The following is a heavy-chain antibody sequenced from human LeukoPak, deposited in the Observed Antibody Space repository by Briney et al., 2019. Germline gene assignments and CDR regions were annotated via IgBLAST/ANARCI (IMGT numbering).Heavy chain of an antibody. CDR1: GGSISSYY. Sequence: SETLSLTCTVSGGSISSYYWSWIRQPPGKGLEWIGYIYYSGSTNYDPSLKSRVTISVDTSKNQFSLKLSSVTAADTAVYYCARWDKSLSYFDYWAQGTLVTVSS. J-gene: IGHJ4*02. D-gene: IGHD1-26*01. CDR2: IYYSGST. V-gene: IGHV4-59*01. CDR3: ARWDKSLSYFDY.